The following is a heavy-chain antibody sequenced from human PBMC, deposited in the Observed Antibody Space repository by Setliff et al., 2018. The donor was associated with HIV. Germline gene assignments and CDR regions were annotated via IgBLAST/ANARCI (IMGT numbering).Heavy chain of an antibody. J-gene: IGHJ4*02. CDR3: ARTGAVAGRKPSLLLGYFDY. Sequence: SGPTLVNPTQTLTLTCTFSGFSLSTSGMCVTWIRQSPGKALEWLARSDWDDDKFYSASLKTRLTISKDTSKNQVVLTMTNMDPVDTATYYCARTGAVAGRKPSLLLGYFDYWGQGALVTVSS. V-gene: IGHV2-70*17. CDR1: GFSLSTSGMC. CDR2: SDWDDDK. D-gene: IGHD6-19*01.